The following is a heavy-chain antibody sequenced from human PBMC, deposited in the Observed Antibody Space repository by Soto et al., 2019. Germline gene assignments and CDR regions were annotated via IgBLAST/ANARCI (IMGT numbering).Heavy chain of an antibody. CDR3: ARLAAAGAFDI. Sequence: GGSLRLSCAASGFTFSSYSMNWVRQAPGKGLEWVSSISSSSSYIYYADSVKGRFTISRDNAKNSLYLQMNSLRAEDTAVYYCARLAAAGAFDIWGQGTMVTVSS. CDR2: ISSSSSYI. V-gene: IGHV3-21*01. D-gene: IGHD6-13*01. J-gene: IGHJ3*02. CDR1: GFTFSSYS.